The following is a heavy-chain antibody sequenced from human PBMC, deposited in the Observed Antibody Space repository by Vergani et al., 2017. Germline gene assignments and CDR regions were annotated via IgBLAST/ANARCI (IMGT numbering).Heavy chain of an antibody. CDR1: GGSISRGDYY. CDR2: IYYSGST. D-gene: IGHD3-22*01. CDR3: ARDISGGYYDSSGYLNAFDI. Sequence: QVQLQESGPGLVKPSQTLSLTCTVSGGSISRGDYYWSWIRQPPGKGLEWIGYIYYSGSTYYNPSLKSRVTISVDTSKNQFSLKLSSVTAADTAVYYCARDISGGYYDSSGYLNAFDIWGQGTMVTVSS. J-gene: IGHJ3*02. V-gene: IGHV4-30-4*08.